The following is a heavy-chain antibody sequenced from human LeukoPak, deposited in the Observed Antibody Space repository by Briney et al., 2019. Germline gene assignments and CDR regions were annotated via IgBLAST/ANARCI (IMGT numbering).Heavy chain of an antibody. V-gene: IGHV1-2*02. CDR2: INPNSGGT. CDR3: ARDQGVLRYFDWLSVLDAFDI. J-gene: IGHJ3*02. Sequence: ASVKVSCKASGYTFTSYGISWVRQAPGQGLEWMGWINPNSGGTNYAQKFQGRVTMTRDTSISTAYMELSRLRSDDTAVYYCARDQGVLRYFDWLSVLDAFDIWGQGTMVTVSS. D-gene: IGHD3-9*01. CDR1: GYTFTSYG.